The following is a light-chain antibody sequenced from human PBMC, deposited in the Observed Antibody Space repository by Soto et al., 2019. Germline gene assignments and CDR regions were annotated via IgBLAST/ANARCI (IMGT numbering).Light chain of an antibody. Sequence: EIVLTQSPGTLSLSPVERATLSGRASQSVSSYLAWYQQKPGQAPRLLIYDASNRATGIPARFSGSGSGTDFTLTISSLEPEDFAVYYCQQRSNWPLITFGQGTRLEIK. CDR3: QQRSNWPLIT. V-gene: IGKV3-11*01. J-gene: IGKJ5*01. CDR1: QSVSSY. CDR2: DAS.